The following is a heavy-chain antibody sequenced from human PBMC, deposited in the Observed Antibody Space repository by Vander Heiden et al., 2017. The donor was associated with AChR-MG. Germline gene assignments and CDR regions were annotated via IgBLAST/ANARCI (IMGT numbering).Heavy chain of an antibody. CDR2: VYYRGGT. CDR3: ARRFIINYCGSGSSVLFDYGMDV. Sequence: QLQLQESGPAPVTLSDTLSLTCTVPGGSLRSSSYYWRWIRHPPGKGLEWIGRVYYRGGTVYNPSLKKRVTISVDTSKNQFSLKVNSVTAADTAVYYCARRFIINYCGSGSSVLFDYGMDVWGQGTTVTVSS. J-gene: IGHJ6*02. V-gene: IGHV4-39*01. CDR1: GGSLRSSSYY. D-gene: IGHD3-10*01.